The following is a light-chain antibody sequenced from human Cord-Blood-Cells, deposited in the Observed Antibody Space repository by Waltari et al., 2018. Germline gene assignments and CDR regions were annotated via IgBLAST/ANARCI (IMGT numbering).Light chain of an antibody. CDR3: QQSYSTPYS. CDR1: QSIRSY. V-gene: IGKV1-39*01. J-gene: IGKJ2*03. Sequence: DIQMTQSPSSLSASVGDRVTITCRASQSIRSYLNWYQQKPGKAPKLLIFAASSLQSGVPSRFSGSVSGTDFTLTISSLQPEDFATYYCQQSYSTPYSCGQGTKLEI. CDR2: AAS.